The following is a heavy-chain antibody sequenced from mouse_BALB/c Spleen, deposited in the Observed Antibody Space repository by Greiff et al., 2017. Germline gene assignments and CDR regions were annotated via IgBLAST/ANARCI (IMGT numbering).Heavy chain of an antibody. V-gene: IGHV6-6*02. Sequence: EVQGVESGGGLVQPGGSMKLSCVASGFTFSNYWLNWVRQSPEKGLEWVAEIRLKSNNYATHYAESVKGRFTISRDDSKSSVYLQMNNLRAEDTGIYYCTRRYGNYEGYFEVWGAGTTVTVSS. CDR1: GFTFSNYW. CDR2: IRLKSNNYAT. J-gene: IGHJ1*01. CDR3: TRRYGNYEGYFEV. D-gene: IGHD2-10*02.